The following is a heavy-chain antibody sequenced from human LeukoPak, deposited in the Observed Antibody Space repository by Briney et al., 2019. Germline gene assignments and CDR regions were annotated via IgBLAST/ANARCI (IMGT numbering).Heavy chain of an antibody. CDR2: IYYSGST. CDR1: GGSISSYY. Sequence: PSETLSLTCTVSGGSISSYYWSWIRQPPGKGLEWIGYIYYSGSTNYNPSLKSRVTISVDTSKNQFSLKLSSVTAADTAVYYCATSRVYYYDSSGYYPHWYFDLWGRGTLVTVSS. CDR3: ATSRVYYYDSSGYYPHWYFDL. D-gene: IGHD3-22*01. J-gene: IGHJ2*01. V-gene: IGHV4-59*01.